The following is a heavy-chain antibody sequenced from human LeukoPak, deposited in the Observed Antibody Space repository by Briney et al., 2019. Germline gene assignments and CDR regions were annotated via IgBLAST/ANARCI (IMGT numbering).Heavy chain of an antibody. Sequence: PSETLSLTCTVSGGSISSSSYYWGWIRQPPGKGLEWIGSIYYSGNTKYNPSLRSRVTISVDTSKNQFSLKLSSVTAADTAVYYCTRDRYGSGSYYIDYWGQGSLVTVSS. D-gene: IGHD3-10*01. CDR2: IYYSGNT. V-gene: IGHV4-39*07. CDR3: TRDRYGSGSYYIDY. J-gene: IGHJ4*02. CDR1: GGSISSSSYY.